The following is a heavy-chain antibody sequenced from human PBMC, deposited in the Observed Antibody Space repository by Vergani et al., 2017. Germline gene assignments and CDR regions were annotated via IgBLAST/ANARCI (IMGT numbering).Heavy chain of an antibody. CDR1: GYTFTSYY. CDR2: INPSGGST. J-gene: IGHJ5*02. D-gene: IGHD2-15*01. Sequence: QVQLVQSGAEVKKPGASVKVSCKASGYTFTSYYMHWVRQAPGQGLEWMGIINPSGGSTSYAQKFQGRVTMTRDTSTSTVYMALSSLRSEDTAVYYCARGRFRGVAATSWFDPWGQGTLVTVSS. CDR3: ARGRFRGVAATSWFDP. V-gene: IGHV1-46*03.